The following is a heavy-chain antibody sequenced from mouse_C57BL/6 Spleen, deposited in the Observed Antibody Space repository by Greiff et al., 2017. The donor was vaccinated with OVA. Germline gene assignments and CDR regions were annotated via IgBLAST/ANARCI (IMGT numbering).Heavy chain of an antibody. V-gene: IGHV1-82*01. CDR1: GYAFSSSG. D-gene: IGHD1-1*01. J-gene: IGHJ1*03. CDR3: ARIITTVVGYFDV. CDR2: IYPGDGDT. Sequence: QVQLQQSGPELVKPGASVKISCKASGYAFSSSGMNWVKQRPGKGLEWIGRIYPGDGDTNYNGKFKGKATLNADKSSSTAYMQLSSLTSEDSAVYFCARIITTVVGYFDVWGTGTTVTVSS.